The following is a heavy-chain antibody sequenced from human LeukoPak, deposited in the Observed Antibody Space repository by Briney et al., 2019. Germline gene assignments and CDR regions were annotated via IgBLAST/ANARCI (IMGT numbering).Heavy chain of an antibody. Sequence: GGTLRLSCVASGFTFSSCGMSWVRQAPGKGLKWVSSISGSGGGSSTYYADSVKGRFIISRDNSKNTLYLQMNSLRAEDTAVYYCAKDIWPSIAAAAATGYYWGQGTLVTVSS. CDR2: ISGSGGGSST. J-gene: IGHJ4*02. D-gene: IGHD6-13*01. CDR3: AKDIWPSIAAAAATGYY. V-gene: IGHV3-23*01. CDR1: GFTFSSCG.